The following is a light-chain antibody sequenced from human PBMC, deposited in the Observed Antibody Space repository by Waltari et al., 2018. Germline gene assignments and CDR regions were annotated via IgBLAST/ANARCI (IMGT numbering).Light chain of an antibody. CDR1: QTVRTY. CDR3: QQHSNWPYT. CDR2: DAS. V-gene: IGKV3-11*01. J-gene: IGKJ2*01. Sequence: EIVLTPSPATLSLSPGGRATLSCRASQTVRTYLAWYQQKPGPAPRLLIFDASSRATGIPAKFSGSGSGTDFTLTVSNLEPEDFAIYYCQQHSNWPYTFGQGTRVEIK.